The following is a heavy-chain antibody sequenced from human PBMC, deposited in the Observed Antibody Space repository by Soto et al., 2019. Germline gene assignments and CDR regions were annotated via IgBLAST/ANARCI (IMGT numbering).Heavy chain of an antibody. D-gene: IGHD3-3*01. J-gene: IGHJ4*02. CDR3: ARRGYYVSGAYFSR. CDR1: CDNISNLGYT. Sequence: FLTLSLTCDVSCDNISNLGYTRTLIKKPPGKALEWIGYTYYSANPYYNPSLKSRVIISIDRSKNQFSLKLSSVTAADTAVYYCARRGYYVSGAYFSRWGQGTLVTVSS. V-gene: IGHV4-30-2*03. CDR2: TYYSANP.